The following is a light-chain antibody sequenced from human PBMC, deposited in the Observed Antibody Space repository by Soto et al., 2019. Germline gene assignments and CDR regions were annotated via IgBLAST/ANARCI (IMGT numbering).Light chain of an antibody. Sequence: DIQMTQSPSSVSASVGDRVTITCRASQAISTWLAWYQQKPGKAPKLLVYSASSLQTGVPSRFSGRGSGTDFTLTISSLQPEDFATYYCQQAASFPITFGQGTRLEIK. CDR2: SAS. V-gene: IGKV1-12*01. CDR3: QQAASFPIT. CDR1: QAISTW. J-gene: IGKJ5*01.